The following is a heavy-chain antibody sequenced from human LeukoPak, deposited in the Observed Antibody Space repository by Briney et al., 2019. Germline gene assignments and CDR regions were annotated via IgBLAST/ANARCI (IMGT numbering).Heavy chain of an antibody. V-gene: IGHV3-23*01. J-gene: IGHJ1*01. D-gene: IGHD3/OR15-3a*01. CDR2: ISGSGDAT. CDR1: GFTFSNYA. Sequence: GGSLRLSCAASGFTFSNYAMSWVRQAPGKGLEWVSTISGSGDATNYADSVKGRFTISRDNSKNTLYLQMNSLRAEDTAVYYCAKDSAIARRGQVVYFQEWGQGTLVTVS. CDR3: AKDSAIARRGQVVYFQE.